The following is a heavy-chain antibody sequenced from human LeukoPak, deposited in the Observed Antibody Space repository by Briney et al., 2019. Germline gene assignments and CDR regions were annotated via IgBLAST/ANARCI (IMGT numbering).Heavy chain of an antibody. Sequence: GASVTVSCKASGYTFTSYYMHWVRQAPGQGLVWMGWINPNSGGTNYAQKFQGRFTMTRDTSISTAYMELSRLRSDDTAVYYCARELLGTPRGAGYFDYWGQGTLVTVSS. J-gene: IGHJ4*02. CDR3: ARELLGTPRGAGYFDY. D-gene: IGHD1-26*01. CDR2: INPNSGGT. CDR1: GYTFTSYY. V-gene: IGHV1-2*02.